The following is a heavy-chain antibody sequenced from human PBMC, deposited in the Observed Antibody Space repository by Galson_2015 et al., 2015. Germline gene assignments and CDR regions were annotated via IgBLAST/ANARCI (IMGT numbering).Heavy chain of an antibody. D-gene: IGHD3-9*01. J-gene: IGHJ3*02. CDR1: GFTFSSYA. CDR2: ISGSGGST. V-gene: IGHV3-23*01. CDR3: AKAALRYFGSAFDI. Sequence: SLRLSCAAYGFTFSSYAMSWVRQAPGKGLEWVSDISGSGGSTYYGDSVKGRFTISRDNSKNSLYLQMNSLRAEATAVYYFAKAALRYFGSAFDIWGQGTMVTVSS.